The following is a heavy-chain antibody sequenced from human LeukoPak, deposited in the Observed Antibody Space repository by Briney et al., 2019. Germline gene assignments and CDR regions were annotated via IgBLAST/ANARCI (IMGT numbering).Heavy chain of an antibody. Sequence: ASVKVSCKASGGTFSSYAISWVRQAPGQGLEWMGGIIPIFGTANYAQKFQGRVTITADESTSTAYMELSSLRSDDTAVYYCARGRRLGELSLFADYWGQGTLVTVSS. D-gene: IGHD3-16*02. CDR3: ARGRRLGELSLFADY. V-gene: IGHV1-69*13. CDR1: GGTFSSYA. CDR2: IIPIFGTA. J-gene: IGHJ4*02.